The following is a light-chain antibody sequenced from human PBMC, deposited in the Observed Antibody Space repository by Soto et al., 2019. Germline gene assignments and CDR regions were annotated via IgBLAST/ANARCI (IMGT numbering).Light chain of an antibody. CDR3: SSYTTSGSSFVV. CDR2: DVN. V-gene: IGLV2-18*02. J-gene: IGLJ2*01. Sequence: QSALTQPPSVSGSPGQSVTISCTGTSSDVGRYNHVSWYQPPPRTAPKLMIYDVNNRPSGVPDRFSGSKSGNTASLTISGLLAEDEADYYCSSYTTSGSSFVVFGGGTQLTVL. CDR1: SSDVGRYNH.